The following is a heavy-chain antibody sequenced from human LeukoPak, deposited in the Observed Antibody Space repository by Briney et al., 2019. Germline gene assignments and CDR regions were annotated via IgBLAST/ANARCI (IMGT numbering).Heavy chain of an antibody. Sequence: GGSLRLSCAASGFILSSYWMHWVRQAPGEGLVWVSRIDPDGSTTNYADSVKGRFTTSRDNAKNTLYLQMNSLRAEDTALYYCTRVQAGRAGLMDVWGRGTTVTASS. D-gene: IGHD6-13*01. CDR2: IDPDGSTT. J-gene: IGHJ6*02. CDR3: TRVQAGRAGLMDV. V-gene: IGHV3-74*01. CDR1: GFILSSYW.